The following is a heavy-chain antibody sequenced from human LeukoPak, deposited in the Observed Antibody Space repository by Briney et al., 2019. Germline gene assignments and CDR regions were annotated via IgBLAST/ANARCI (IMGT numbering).Heavy chain of an antibody. Sequence: SETLSLTCAVYGGSFSGYYWRWIRQPPGKGLEWLGEINHSGSTNYNQSLKSRVTISVDTSKNQFSLKRSSGTAADTAVYYCARAEGSVVPAAILDYWGQGTLVTVSS. CDR2: INHSGST. CDR3: ARAEGSVVPAAILDY. D-gene: IGHD2-2*02. CDR1: GGSFSGYY. V-gene: IGHV4-34*01. J-gene: IGHJ4*02.